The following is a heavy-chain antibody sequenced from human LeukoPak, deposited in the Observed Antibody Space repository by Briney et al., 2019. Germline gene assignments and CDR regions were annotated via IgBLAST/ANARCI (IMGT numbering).Heavy chain of an antibody. CDR3: ARVMAGNYYDSSGYYYVPDAFDI. CDR2: INHSGST. Sequence: SETLSLTCAVYGGSFGGYYWSWIRQPPGKGLEWIGEINHSGSTNYNPSLKSRVTISVDTSKNQFSLKLSSVTAADTAVYYCARVMAGNYYDSSGYYYVPDAFDIWGQGTMVTVSS. J-gene: IGHJ3*02. D-gene: IGHD3-22*01. V-gene: IGHV4-34*01. CDR1: GGSFGGYY.